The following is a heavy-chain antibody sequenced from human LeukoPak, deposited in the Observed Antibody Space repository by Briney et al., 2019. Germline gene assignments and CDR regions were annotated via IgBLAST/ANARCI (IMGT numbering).Heavy chain of an antibody. CDR1: GGSISSGSYY. CDR3: ARVTIRESCDY. D-gene: IGHD4-11*01. Sequence: PSETLSLTCTVSGGSISSGSYYWSWIRQPAGKGLDWIGRIYTSGSTNYNPSLKSRVTISVDTSKNQFSLKLSTVTAADTAVYYCARVTIRESCDYWGQGTLVTVSS. V-gene: IGHV4-61*02. J-gene: IGHJ4*02. CDR2: IYTSGST.